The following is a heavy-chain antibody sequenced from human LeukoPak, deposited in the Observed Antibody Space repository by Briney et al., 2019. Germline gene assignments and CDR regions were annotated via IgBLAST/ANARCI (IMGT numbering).Heavy chain of an antibody. CDR3: ARARITIFGSLGPFDY. Sequence: PGGSLRLSCAASGFTFSTYWMSWVRQAPGKGLEWVANIKEDGSGKYYVDSVKGRFTISRDNAKNSLYLQMNSLRAEDTAVYYCARARITIFGSLGPFDYWGQGTLVTVSS. CDR1: GFTFSTYW. D-gene: IGHD3-10*02. CDR2: IKEDGSGK. J-gene: IGHJ4*02. V-gene: IGHV3-7*01.